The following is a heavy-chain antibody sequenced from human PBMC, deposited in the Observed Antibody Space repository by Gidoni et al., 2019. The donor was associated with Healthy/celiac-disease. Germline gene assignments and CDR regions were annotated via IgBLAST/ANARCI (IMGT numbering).Heavy chain of an antibody. CDR2: IYYSGST. V-gene: IGHV4-59*01. D-gene: IGHD6-19*01. CDR1: GGAISSYY. CDR3: ERLSGAVAAYYYYYGMDV. Sequence: QVQLQESGPGLVKPSETLSLTCTVSGGAISSYYWSWIRQPPGKGLEWIGYIYYSGSTNYNPSLKSRVTISVDTSKNQFSLQLSSVTAADTAVYYCERLSGAVAAYYYYYGMDVWGQGTTVTVSS. J-gene: IGHJ6*02.